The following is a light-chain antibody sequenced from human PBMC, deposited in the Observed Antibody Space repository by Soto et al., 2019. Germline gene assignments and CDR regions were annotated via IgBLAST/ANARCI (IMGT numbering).Light chain of an antibody. CDR2: DAS. Sequence: DIKVSQSLSTLSATVGDRVTITCRASQSISSWLAWYQQKPGKAPKLLIYDASSLESGAPSRFSGRGSGTEFTLTISSLQPDDFATYYPQPYNIYWTFAQGTKADVK. V-gene: IGKV1-5*01. CDR1: QSISSW. CDR3: QPYNIYWT. J-gene: IGKJ1*01.